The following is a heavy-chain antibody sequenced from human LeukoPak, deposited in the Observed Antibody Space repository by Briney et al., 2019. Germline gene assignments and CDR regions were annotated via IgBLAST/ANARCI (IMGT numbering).Heavy chain of an antibody. CDR3: ARTLTVTTLRGGTNSRDSDY. Sequence: SETLSLTCTVSGASISSSSYYWGWIRQPPGKGLEWIGSIYYTGSTYYNPSLKSRVTISVDTSKNQFSLKLSSVTAADTAVYYCARTLTVTTLRGGTNSRDSDYWGQGTLVTVSS. D-gene: IGHD4-4*01. CDR1: GASISSSSYY. V-gene: IGHV4-39*01. J-gene: IGHJ4*02. CDR2: IYYTGST.